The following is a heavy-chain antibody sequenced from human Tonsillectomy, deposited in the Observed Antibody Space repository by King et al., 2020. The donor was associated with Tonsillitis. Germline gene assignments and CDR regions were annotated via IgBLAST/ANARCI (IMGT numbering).Heavy chain of an antibody. Sequence: TLKESGPALVKPTQTLTLTCTFSGFSRTTNGMCVSWIRQPPGKALEWLALIDWDDDKYYSTSLKTRLTISKDTSKNQVVLRMTNMDPIDTATYYCARSHGVSGYDGGIYYYYGMDVWGQGTTVTVSS. CDR2: IDWDDDK. J-gene: IGHJ6*02. V-gene: IGHV2-70*13. CDR1: GFSRTTNGMC. CDR3: ARSHGVSGYDGGIYYYYGMDV. D-gene: IGHD5-12*01.